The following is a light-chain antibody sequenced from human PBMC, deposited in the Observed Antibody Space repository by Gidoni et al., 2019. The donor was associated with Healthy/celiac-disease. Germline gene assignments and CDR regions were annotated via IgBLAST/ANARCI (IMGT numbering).Light chain of an antibody. CDR2: EVS. Sequence: QSALAQPASVSGSPGPSITLSCPGTSSDVGGYNYVSWYQQHPGKAPKLMIYEVSNRPSGVSNRFSGSKSGNTASLTISGLQAEDEADYYCSSYTSSSTLVVFGTGTKVTVL. CDR1: SSDVGGYNY. V-gene: IGLV2-14*01. CDR3: SSYTSSSTLVV. J-gene: IGLJ1*01.